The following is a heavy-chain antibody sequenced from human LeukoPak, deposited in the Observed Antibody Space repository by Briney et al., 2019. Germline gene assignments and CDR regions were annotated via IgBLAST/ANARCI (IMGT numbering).Heavy chain of an antibody. D-gene: IGHD2-21*02. CDR2: ISYDGRSK. J-gene: IGHJ4*02. Sequence: GGSLRLSCAASGFAFSSYVMHWVRQAPGKGLEWVAVISYDGRSKYYADSVKGRFTISRDNSKNTLYLQMNSLRGEDTAVYYCARTAVNRFYFDYWGQGSLVTVSS. CDR1: GFAFSSYV. V-gene: IGHV3-30*03. CDR3: ARTAVNRFYFDY.